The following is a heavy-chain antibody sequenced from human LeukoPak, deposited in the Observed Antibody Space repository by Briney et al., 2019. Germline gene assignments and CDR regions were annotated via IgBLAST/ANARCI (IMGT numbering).Heavy chain of an antibody. V-gene: IGHV4-4*09. Sequence: SETLSLTCTVSGGSISSYYWSWIRQPPGKGLEWIGYIYTSGSTNYNPSLKSRVTISVDTSKNQFSLKLSSVTAADTAVYCCARQIAVAPGWFDPWGQGTLVTVSS. D-gene: IGHD6-19*01. CDR2: IYTSGST. CDR1: GGSISSYY. CDR3: ARQIAVAPGWFDP. J-gene: IGHJ5*02.